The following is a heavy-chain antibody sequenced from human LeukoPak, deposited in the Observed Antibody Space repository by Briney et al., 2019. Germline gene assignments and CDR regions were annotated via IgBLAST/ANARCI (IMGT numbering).Heavy chain of an antibody. CDR1: GYTFTRYY. CDR2: INPNSGGT. D-gene: IGHD3-10*01. V-gene: IGHV1-2*02. Sequence: ASVKVSCKASGYTFTRYYMHWVRQAPGQGLEWMGWINPNSGGTNYAQKFQGRVTMTRDTSISTAYMELSRLRSDDTAVYYCARDLFRGVTGGYWGQGTLVTVSS. J-gene: IGHJ4*01. CDR3: ARDLFRGVTGGY.